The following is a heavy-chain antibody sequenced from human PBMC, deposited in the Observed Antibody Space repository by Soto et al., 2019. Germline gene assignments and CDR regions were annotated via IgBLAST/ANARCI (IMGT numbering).Heavy chain of an antibody. J-gene: IGHJ4*02. CDR3: ARRGSGHTFDY. CDR2: IYEAATT. Sequence: SSETLSLTCAVSGASISRTGFHWGWIRQPPGQGLEWIGSIYEAATTFYNSSLKSRVTISADTSNNHFSLKLSSVTAADTAVYYCARRGSGHTFDYWGQGTLITVSS. V-gene: IGHV4-39*01. D-gene: IGHD3-10*01. CDR1: GASISRTGFH.